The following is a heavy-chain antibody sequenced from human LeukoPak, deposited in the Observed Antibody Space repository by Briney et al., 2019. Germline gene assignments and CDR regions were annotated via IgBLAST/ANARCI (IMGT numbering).Heavy chain of an antibody. CDR3: AKSEGSSSARRFDY. V-gene: IGHV3-21*04. Sequence: PGGSLRLSCAASGSTFSSYMNWVRQAPGKGLEWVSSISSTSSYIYYADSVKGRFTISRDNAKNSLYLQVNSLRAEDTAAYYCAKSEGSSSARRFDYWGQGTLATVSS. J-gene: IGHJ4*02. CDR2: ISSTSSYI. CDR1: GSTFSSY. D-gene: IGHD6-19*01.